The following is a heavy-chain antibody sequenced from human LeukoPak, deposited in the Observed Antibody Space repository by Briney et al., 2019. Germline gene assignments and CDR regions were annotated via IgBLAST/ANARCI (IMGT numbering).Heavy chain of an antibody. Sequence: HPGGSLRLSCAASGFTFSSYWMHWVRRAPGKGLVWVSYINSDGSSTSYPDSVKGRFTISRDNAKNTLYLQMNSLRAEDTAVYYCTRGRRGNYFDYWGQGTLVTVSS. CDR1: GFTFSSYW. CDR2: INSDGSST. D-gene: IGHD3-16*01. CDR3: TRGRRGNYFDY. J-gene: IGHJ4*02. V-gene: IGHV3-74*01.